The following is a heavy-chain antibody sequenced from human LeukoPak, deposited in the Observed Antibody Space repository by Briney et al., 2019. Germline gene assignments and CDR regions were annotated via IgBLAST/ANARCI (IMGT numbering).Heavy chain of an antibody. D-gene: IGHD3-3*02. CDR2: IYTSGST. CDR1: GGSISSYY. J-gene: IGHJ6*03. V-gene: IGHV4-4*07. CDR3: ARAFYPGYYSYMAV. Sequence: SETLSLTCTVSGGSISSYYRSWIRQPAGKGLEWIGRIYTSGSTNYNPSLKSRVTMSVDTSKNQFSLKLSSVTAADTAVYYCARAFYPGYYSYMAVWGKGTTVTVSS.